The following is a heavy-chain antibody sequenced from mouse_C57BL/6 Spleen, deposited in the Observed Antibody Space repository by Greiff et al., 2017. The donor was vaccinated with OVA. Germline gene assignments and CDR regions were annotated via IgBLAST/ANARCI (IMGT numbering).Heavy chain of an antibody. D-gene: IGHD2-4*01. Sequence: VKLMESGPELVKPGASVKISCKASGYAFSSSWMNWVKQRPGKGLEWIGRIYPGDGDTNYNGKFKGKATLTADKSSSTAYMQLSSLTSEDSAVYFCADYDGYWGQGTTLTVSS. J-gene: IGHJ2*01. V-gene: IGHV1-82*01. CDR2: IYPGDGDT. CDR1: GYAFSSSW. CDR3: ADYDGY.